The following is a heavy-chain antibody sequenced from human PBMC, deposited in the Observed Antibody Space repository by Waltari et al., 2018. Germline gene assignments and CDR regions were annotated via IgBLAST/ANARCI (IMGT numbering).Heavy chain of an antibody. D-gene: IGHD4-17*01. V-gene: IGHV3-48*04. Sequence: EVQLVESGGGLVQPGGSLRLSCAASGFTFSSYSMTWVRQAPGKGLEWVSYISSSSSTIYYADSVKGRFTISRDNAKNSLYLQMNSLRAEDTAVYYCARDWGTTVTVVWGKGTTVTVSS. J-gene: IGHJ6*04. CDR2: ISSSSSTI. CDR1: GFTFSSYS. CDR3: ARDWGTTVTVV.